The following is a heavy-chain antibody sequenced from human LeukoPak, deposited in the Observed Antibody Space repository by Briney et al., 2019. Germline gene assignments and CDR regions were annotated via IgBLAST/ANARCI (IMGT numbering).Heavy chain of an antibody. CDR1: GFPFNIYD. D-gene: IGHD3-16*02. Sequence: GGSLRLSCAASGFPFNIYDMHWVRQAPGKGLEWVAFLRYDGSYKYYGDSVKGRFTISRDNSKNTLYLQMSSLRTEDTAVYYCARESYQAYFDYWGQGTLVTVSS. CDR2: LRYDGSYK. CDR3: ARESYQAYFDY. J-gene: IGHJ4*02. V-gene: IGHV3-30*02.